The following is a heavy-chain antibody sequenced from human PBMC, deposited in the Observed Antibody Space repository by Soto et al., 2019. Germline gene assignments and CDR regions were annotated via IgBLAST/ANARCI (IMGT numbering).Heavy chain of an antibody. Sequence: GGSLRLSCAASGFTFSSYAMSWVRQAPGKGLEWVSTINGGGGSTYYADSVKGRFTISRDNSKNTLYLQMNSLRAEDTAVYYCAKDHDYDFWSGYYTGAFDIWGQGTMVTVSS. J-gene: IGHJ3*02. V-gene: IGHV3-23*01. CDR3: AKDHDYDFWSGYYTGAFDI. CDR1: GFTFSSYA. D-gene: IGHD3-3*01. CDR2: INGGGGST.